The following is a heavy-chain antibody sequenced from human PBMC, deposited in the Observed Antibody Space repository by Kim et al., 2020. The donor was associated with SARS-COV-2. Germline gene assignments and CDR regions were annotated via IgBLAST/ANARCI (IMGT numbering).Heavy chain of an antibody. CDR1: GYSFTSYW. Sequence: GESLKISCKGSGYSFTSYWISWVRQMPGKGLEWMGRIDPSDSYTNYSPSFQGHVTISADKSISTAYLQWSSLKASDTAMYYCARQEMVTRAVDYWGQGTLVTVSS. J-gene: IGHJ4*02. CDR2: IDPSDSYT. CDR3: ARQEMVTRAVDY. D-gene: IGHD2-8*01. V-gene: IGHV5-10-1*01.